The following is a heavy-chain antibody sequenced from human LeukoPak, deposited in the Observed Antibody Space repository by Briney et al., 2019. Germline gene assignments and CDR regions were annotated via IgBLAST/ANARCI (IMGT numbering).Heavy chain of an antibody. D-gene: IGHD3-16*02. CDR3: ARARLRLGELSRAFDI. CDR2: IYYSGST. V-gene: IGHV4-59*01. Sequence: SETLSLTCTVSGGSISSYYWSWIRQPPGKGLEWIGYIYYSGSTNYNPSLKSRVTISVDTSKNQFSLKLSSVTAADTAVYYCARARLRLGELSRAFDIWGKGQWSPSLQ. CDR1: GGSISSYY. J-gene: IGHJ3*02.